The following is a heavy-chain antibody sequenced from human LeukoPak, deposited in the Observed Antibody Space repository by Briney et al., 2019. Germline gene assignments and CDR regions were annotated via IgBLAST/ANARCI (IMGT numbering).Heavy chain of an antibody. V-gene: IGHV3-30*18. D-gene: IGHD3-22*01. CDR1: GFSFTSFA. CDR3: AKDRPNYYETSGPLEGDALDT. Sequence: GRSLRLSCAASGFSFTSFAMHWVRQAPGKGLEWVAIVSNDGNLQKYADSVWGRFTISRDNSENTVYLEMNNLRPEDTALYYCAKDRPNYYETSGPLEGDALDTWGQGTLVIVSS. J-gene: IGHJ3*02. CDR2: VSNDGNLQ.